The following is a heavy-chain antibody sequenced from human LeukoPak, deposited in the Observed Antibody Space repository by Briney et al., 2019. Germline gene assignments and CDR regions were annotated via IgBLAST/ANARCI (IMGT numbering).Heavy chain of an antibody. D-gene: IGHD2-2*01. V-gene: IGHV1-69*13. CDR3: ATHRPRCSSNSCYEGGQNWFDP. J-gene: IGHJ5*02. CDR1: GGTFSSYA. Sequence: SVKVSCKASGGTFSSYAISWVRQAPGQGLEWMGGIIPIFGTANYAQKVQGRVTITADESTSTAYLELSRLRSDDTAVYYCATHRPRCSSNSCYEGGQNWFDPWGQGTLVTVSS. CDR2: IIPIFGTA.